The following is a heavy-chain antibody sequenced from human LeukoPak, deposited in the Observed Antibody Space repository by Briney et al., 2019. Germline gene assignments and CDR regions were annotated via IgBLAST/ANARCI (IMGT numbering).Heavy chain of an antibody. CDR1: GYTFTSYA. V-gene: IGHV1-3*01. CDR3: ARDRDYYGSGSYYYYYGMDV. J-gene: IGHJ6*02. CDR2: INAGNGNT. D-gene: IGHD3-10*01. Sequence: ASVKVSCKASGYTFTSYAMHWVRQAPGQRLEWMGWINAGNGNTKYSQKFQGRVTIARDTSASTAYMELSSLRSDDTAVYYCARDRDYYGSGSYYYYYGMDVWGQGTTVTVSS.